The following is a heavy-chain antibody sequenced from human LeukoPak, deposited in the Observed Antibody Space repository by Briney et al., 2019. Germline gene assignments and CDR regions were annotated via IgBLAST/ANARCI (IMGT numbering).Heavy chain of an antibody. CDR2: ISSDSKSI. Sequence: GGSLRLSCVVSGFSFADYGMNWVRQTPGKGLEWVSSISSDSKSIAYADSVRGRFTISRDNAKNSLYLQMNSLRPEDTALYYCAKRGQGFDYWGQGTLVTVSS. CDR3: AKRGQGFDY. J-gene: IGHJ4*02. CDR1: GFSFADYG. V-gene: IGHV3-9*01.